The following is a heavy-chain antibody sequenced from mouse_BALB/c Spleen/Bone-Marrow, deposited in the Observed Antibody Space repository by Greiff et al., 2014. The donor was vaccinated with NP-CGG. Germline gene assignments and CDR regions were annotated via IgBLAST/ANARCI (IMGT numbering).Heavy chain of an antibody. CDR2: INPYNDGT. CDR3: ARKVWYYAMDY. V-gene: IGHV1-14*01. D-gene: IGHD2-10*02. Sequence: VQLQQSGPELVRPGASVKMSCKASGYTFTSYVMHWVKQKPGQGLEWIGYINPYNDGTKYNEKFKGKATLTSDKSSSTAYMELSSLTSKDSAVYYCARKVWYYAMDYWGQGTSVTVSS. J-gene: IGHJ4*01. CDR1: GYTFTSYV.